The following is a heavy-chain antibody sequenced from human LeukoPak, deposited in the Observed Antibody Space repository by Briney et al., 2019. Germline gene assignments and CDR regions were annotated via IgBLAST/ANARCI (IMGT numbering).Heavy chain of an antibody. CDR1: GFTFSSYG. V-gene: IGHV3-33*01. J-gene: IGHJ6*02. D-gene: IGHD3-16*02. CDR2: IWYDGSNK. CDR3: ARDIGQDYYGMDV. Sequence: GGSLGLSCAASGFTFSSYGMHWVRQAPGKGLEWVAVIWYDGSNKYYADSVKGRFTISRDNSKNTLYLQMNSLRAEDTAVYYCARDIGQDYYGMDVWGQGTTVTVSS.